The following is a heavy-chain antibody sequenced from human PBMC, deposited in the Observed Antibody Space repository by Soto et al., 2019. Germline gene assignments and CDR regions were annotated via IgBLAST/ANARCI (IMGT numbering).Heavy chain of an antibody. CDR2: INTYNGHT. CDR3: ARNCSGGNCYFTDS. CDR1: GYTFTNYG. D-gene: IGHD2-15*01. V-gene: IGHV1-18*01. Sequence: QVQLVQSGTEVKKPGASVKVSCKASGYTFTNYGISWVRQAPGQGLEWMGWINTYNGHTHYAQQLQGRGTMTTDTSTGTAFMELRSLGSGDTAVYYCARNCSGGNCYFTDSWGQGTLVTVSS. J-gene: IGHJ4*02.